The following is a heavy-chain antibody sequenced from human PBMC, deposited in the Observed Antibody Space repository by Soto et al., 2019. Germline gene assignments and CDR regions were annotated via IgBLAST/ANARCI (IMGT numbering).Heavy chain of an antibody. CDR1: GGGNLRDYR. D-gene: IGHD2-21*01. Sequence: QVQLVQSGAEVKEPGSSVKVSCKASGGGNLRDYRTTWLRRAPGQGLEWMGVIITKLGSANYEQNYQGRQTVDADEPTDTVYMELRSRRSDETAGDYGARGGDGYNFGAGYWVQGAPVTVSS. CDR3: ARGGDGYNFGAGY. J-gene: IGHJ4*02. CDR2: IITKLGSA. V-gene: IGHV1-69*01.